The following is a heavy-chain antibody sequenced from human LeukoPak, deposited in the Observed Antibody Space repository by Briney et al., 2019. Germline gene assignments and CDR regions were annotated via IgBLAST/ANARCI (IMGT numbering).Heavy chain of an antibody. Sequence: GSSVKVSCKASGGTFSSYAISWVRQAPGQGLEWMGGIIPIFGTANYAQKFQGRVTITADGSTSTAYMGLSSLRSEDTAVYYCARDRTGTLTVWGQGTMVTVSS. CDR3: ARDRTGTLTV. D-gene: IGHD1-1*01. CDR1: GGTFSSYA. CDR2: IIPIFGTA. V-gene: IGHV1-69*01. J-gene: IGHJ3*01.